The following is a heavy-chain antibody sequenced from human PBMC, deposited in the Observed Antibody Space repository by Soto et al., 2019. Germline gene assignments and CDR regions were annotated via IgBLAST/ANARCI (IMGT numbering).Heavy chain of an antibody. V-gene: IGHV1-18*01. CDR3: ASDEGSYDILTGYYKAHHFDQ. Sequence: QVQLVQSGAEVKRPGDSVKVSCQASGYTFGHFYITWVRQAPGQGLEWMGAISPHNRNTNYAEKFRGRVTMTTDTYTTTAHIELRSLRSDDTAVYYCASDEGSYDILTGYYKAHHFDQWGQGALVTVSS. CDR2: ISPHNRNT. D-gene: IGHD3-9*01. CDR1: GYTFGHFY. J-gene: IGHJ4*02.